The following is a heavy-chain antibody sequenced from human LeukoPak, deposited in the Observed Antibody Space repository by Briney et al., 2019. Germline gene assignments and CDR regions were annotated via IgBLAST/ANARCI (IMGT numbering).Heavy chain of an antibody. V-gene: IGHV4-39*01. D-gene: IGHD1-26*01. Sequence: SQTLSLTCTVSGDSTTSGAYYWGWIRQPPGKGLEWIASIYYRGSTYDNPSLKSRVTISLDTSKNQFSLKLSSVTPADTAVYYCARLPIMVGAPRHFQDWGQGTLVIVSS. CDR2: IYYRGST. J-gene: IGHJ1*01. CDR3: ARLPIMVGAPRHFQD. CDR1: GDSTTSGAYY.